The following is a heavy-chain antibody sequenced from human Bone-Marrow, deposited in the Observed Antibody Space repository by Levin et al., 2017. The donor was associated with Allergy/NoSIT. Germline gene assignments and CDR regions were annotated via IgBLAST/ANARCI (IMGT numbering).Heavy chain of an antibody. CDR1: GFTFGDYA. D-gene: IGHD2-2*01. V-gene: IGHV3-49*04. CDR2: IRSKAYGGTT. Sequence: SCTASGFTFGDYAMSWVRQAPGKGLEWVGFIRSKAYGGTTEYAASVKGRFTISRDDSKSIAYLQMNSLKTEDTAVYYCTREPEHCSSTSCYSGWFDPWGQGTLVTVSS. CDR3: TREPEHCSSTSCYSGWFDP. J-gene: IGHJ5*02.